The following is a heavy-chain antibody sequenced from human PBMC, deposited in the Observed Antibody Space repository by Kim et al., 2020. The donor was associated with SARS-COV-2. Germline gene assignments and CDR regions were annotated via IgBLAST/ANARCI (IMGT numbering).Heavy chain of an antibody. J-gene: IGHJ5*02. CDR1: GFTFSKYA. Sequence: GGSLRLSCAASGFTFSKYAMSWVRQAPGKGLEWVSGISNSGDSTYYADSVKGRFTISRDNSKNTLSLQMNSLRAEDTAVYYCAKDFRGPTGRWFDPWGQGTLVTVSS. CDR2: ISNSGDST. CDR3: AKDFRGPTGRWFDP. V-gene: IGHV3-23*01.